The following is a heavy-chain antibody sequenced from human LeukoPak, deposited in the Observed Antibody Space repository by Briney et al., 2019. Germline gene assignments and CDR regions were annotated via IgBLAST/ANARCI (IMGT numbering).Heavy chain of an antibody. CDR2: ISGSGGST. CDR3: AKEEAIVATIPGLDAFDI. CDR1: GFIFSSHG. V-gene: IGHV3-23*01. D-gene: IGHD5-12*01. J-gene: IGHJ3*02. Sequence: PGGTLRLSCAASGFIFSSHGMNWVRQAPGKGLEWVSAISGSGGSTYYADSVKGRFTISRDNSKNTLYLQMNSLRAEDTAVYYCAKEEAIVATIPGLDAFDIWGQGTMVTVSS.